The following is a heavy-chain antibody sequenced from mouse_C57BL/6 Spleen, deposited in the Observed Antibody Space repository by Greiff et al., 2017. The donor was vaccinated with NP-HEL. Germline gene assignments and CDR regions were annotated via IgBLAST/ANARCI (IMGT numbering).Heavy chain of an antibody. J-gene: IGHJ3*01. V-gene: IGHV1-37*01. CDR1: GYSFTGYF. D-gene: IGHD1-1*01. CDR2: INPYNGDT. CDR3: ARTFYGSSPPFAY. Sequence: EVKLMESGPELVKPGASVKISCKASGYSFTGYFMNWVKQSHGKSLEWIGRINPYNGDTFYNQKFKGKATLTVDKSSSTAHMELLSLTSEDFAVYYCARTFYGSSPPFAYWGQGTLVTVSA.